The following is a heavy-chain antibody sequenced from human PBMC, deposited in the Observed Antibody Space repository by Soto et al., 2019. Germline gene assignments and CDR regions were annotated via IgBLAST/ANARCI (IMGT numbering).Heavy chain of an antibody. CDR2: IYYSGST. CDR3: ARDRVGVSSSWFDS. D-gene: IGHD1-26*01. Sequence: PSETLSLTCTVSGGSISNHYWSWIRQPPGKGLEWIGYIYYSGSTDYNPSLKSRVTTSIDTSKNQFSLKVTSVTAADTAVYYCARDRVGVSSSWFDSWGRGTLVTVS. J-gene: IGHJ5*01. V-gene: IGHV4-59*11. CDR1: GGSISNHY.